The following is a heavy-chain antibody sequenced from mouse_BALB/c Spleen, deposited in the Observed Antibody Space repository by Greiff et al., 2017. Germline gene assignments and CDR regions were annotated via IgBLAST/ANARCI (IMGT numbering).Heavy chain of an antibody. D-gene: IGHD1-1*01. CDR2: IYPGSGST. CDR3: TRKITGFDY. Sequence: LQQPGSELVRPGASVKLSCKASGYTFTSYWMHWVKQRPGQGLEWIGNIYPGSGSTNYDEKFKSKATLTVDTSSSTAYMQLSSLTSEDSAVYYCTRKITGFDYWGQGTTLTVSS. V-gene: IGHV1S22*01. CDR1: GYTFTSYW. J-gene: IGHJ2*01.